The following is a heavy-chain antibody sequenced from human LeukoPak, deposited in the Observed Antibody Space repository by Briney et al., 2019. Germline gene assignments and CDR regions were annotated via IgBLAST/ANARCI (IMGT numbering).Heavy chain of an antibody. D-gene: IGHD5-24*01. CDR3: ATKMD. J-gene: IGHJ4*02. CDR1: GIHLNSNY. CDR2: IYIGGST. Sequence: PGGSLRLSRAASGIHLNSNYMSRVRQASGKGLEWVSVIYIGGSTYYADSVKGRFTISRDNSKNTLYLQMNSLRAEDTAVYYCATKMDWGQGTLVTVSS. V-gene: IGHV3-53*01.